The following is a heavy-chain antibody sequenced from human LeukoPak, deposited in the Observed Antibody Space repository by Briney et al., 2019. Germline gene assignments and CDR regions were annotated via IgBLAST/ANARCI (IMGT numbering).Heavy chain of an antibody. J-gene: IGHJ5*02. D-gene: IGHD2-15*01. Sequence: VASVKVSCKASGGTFSSYAISWVRQAPGQGLEWMGRIIPIFGTANYAQKFQGRVTITTDESTSTAYMELSSLRSEDTAVYYCAITKNSYTDINTAWFDPWGQGTLVTVSS. CDR2: IIPIFGTA. CDR3: AITKNSYTDINTAWFDP. CDR1: GGTFSSYA. V-gene: IGHV1-69*05.